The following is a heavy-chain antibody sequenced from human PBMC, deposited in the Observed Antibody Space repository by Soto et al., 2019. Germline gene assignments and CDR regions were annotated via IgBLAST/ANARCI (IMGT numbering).Heavy chain of an antibody. Sequence: PSETLSLTCAVYGGSFSGYYWSWIRQPPGKGLEWIGEINHSGSTNYNPSLKSRVTISVDTSKNQFSLKLSSVTAADTAVYYCARDPPSGITIFGVAPLDYWGQGTLVTVSS. J-gene: IGHJ4*02. D-gene: IGHD3-3*01. CDR3: ARDPPSGITIFGVAPLDY. CDR1: GGSFSGYY. V-gene: IGHV4-34*01. CDR2: INHSGST.